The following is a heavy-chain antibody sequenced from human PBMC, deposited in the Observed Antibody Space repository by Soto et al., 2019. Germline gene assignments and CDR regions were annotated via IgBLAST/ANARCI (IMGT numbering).Heavy chain of an antibody. V-gene: IGHV4-34*01. CDR1: GGSFSGYY. J-gene: IGHJ4*02. CDR3: ARKSYYYDSSGYPY. CDR2: INHSGST. D-gene: IGHD3-22*01. Sequence: SETLSLTCAVYGGSFSGYYWSWIRQPPGKGLEWIGEINHSGSTNYNPSLKSRVTISVDTSKNQFSLKLSSVTAADTAVYYCARKSYYYDSSGYPYWGQGTLVTVSS.